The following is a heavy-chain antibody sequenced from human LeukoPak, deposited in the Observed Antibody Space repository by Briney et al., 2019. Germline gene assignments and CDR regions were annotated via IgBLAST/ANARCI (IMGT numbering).Heavy chain of an antibody. J-gene: IGHJ3*01. V-gene: IGHV1-2*02. CDR2: INPNSGGT. CDR1: GYTFTSYY. CDR3: ARDRGGYIIDF. Sequence: ASVKVSCKASGYTFTSYYMHWVRQAPGQGLEWMGWINPNSGGTNYAQKFQGRVTMTRDTSISTAYMELNRLRSDDTAVYYCARDRGGYIIDFWGQGTMVTVSS. D-gene: IGHD6-25*01.